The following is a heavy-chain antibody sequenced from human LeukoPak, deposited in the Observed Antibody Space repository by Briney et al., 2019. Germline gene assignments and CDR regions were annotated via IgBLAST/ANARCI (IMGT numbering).Heavy chain of an antibody. J-gene: IGHJ5*02. CDR3: ARRGYSSSWYESNWFDP. CDR1: GGSISSYY. V-gene: IGHV4-59*08. D-gene: IGHD6-13*01. Sequence: SESLSLTCTVSGGSISSYYWSWIRQPPGKGLEWIGYIYYSGSTNYSPSLKSRVTISVDTSKNQLSLKLSSVTAADTAVYYCARRGYSSSWYESNWFDPWGQGTLVTVSS. CDR2: IYYSGST.